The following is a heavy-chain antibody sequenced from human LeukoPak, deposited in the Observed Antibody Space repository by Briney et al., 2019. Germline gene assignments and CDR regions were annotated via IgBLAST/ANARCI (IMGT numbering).Heavy chain of an antibody. V-gene: IGHV3-7*03. J-gene: IGHJ4*02. D-gene: IGHD3-10*01. CDR3: ARITMVRGVIMDY. CDR2: IKQDGSEK. CDR1: GFTFSSYW. Sequence: GGSLRLSCAASGFTFSSYWMSWVRQAPGKGLEWVANIKQDGSEKYYVDSVKGRFTISRDNAKNSLYLQMNSLRAEDTAVYYCARITMVRGVIMDYWGQGTLVAVSS.